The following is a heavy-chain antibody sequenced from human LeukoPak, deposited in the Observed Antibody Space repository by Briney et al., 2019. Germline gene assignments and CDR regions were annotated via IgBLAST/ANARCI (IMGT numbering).Heavy chain of an antibody. Sequence: ASVKVSRKTSGYTFTDYYMHWVRQAPGQGLEWMGWINPNSGGTNYAQKFQGRVTMTRDTSISTAYMEMSRLISDDTAVYYCARDRGRISDYYGSGRSLQYYMDVWGKGTTVTVSS. CDR1: GYTFTDYY. J-gene: IGHJ6*03. CDR3: ARDRGRISDYYGSGRSLQYYMDV. D-gene: IGHD3-10*01. V-gene: IGHV1-2*02. CDR2: INPNSGGT.